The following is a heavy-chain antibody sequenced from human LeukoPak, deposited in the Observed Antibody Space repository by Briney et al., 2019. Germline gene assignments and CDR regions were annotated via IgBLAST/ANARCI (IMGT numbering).Heavy chain of an antibody. CDR2: FDPEDNET. CDR1: GYTLTDLS. D-gene: IGHD3-10*01. CDR3: ATVSAEKTMVRGVIDWGLGAFDI. V-gene: IGHV1-24*01. J-gene: IGHJ3*02. Sequence: GASVKVSCRVSGYTLTDLSMHWVRHAPGKGLEWMGGFDPEDNETIYAQKFQGRVTMTEDTSTDTAYMELSSLRSEDTAVYYCATVSAEKTMVRGVIDWGLGAFDIWGPGTMVTVSS.